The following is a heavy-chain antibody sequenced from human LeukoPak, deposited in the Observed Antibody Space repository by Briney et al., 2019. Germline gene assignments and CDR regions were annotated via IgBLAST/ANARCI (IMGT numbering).Heavy chain of an antibody. V-gene: IGHV1-46*01. D-gene: IGHD2-21*01. Sequence: ASVKVSCKASGGTFSSYAISWVRQAPGQGLEWMGIINPSGGSTSYAQKFQGRVTMTRDTSTSTVYMELSSLGSEDTAVYYCARGPLWDFQHWGQGTLVTVSS. J-gene: IGHJ1*01. CDR3: ARGPLWDFQH. CDR2: INPSGGST. CDR1: GGTFSSYA.